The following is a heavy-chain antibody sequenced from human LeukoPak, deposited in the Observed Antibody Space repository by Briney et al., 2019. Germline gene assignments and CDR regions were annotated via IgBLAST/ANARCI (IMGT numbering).Heavy chain of an antibody. Sequence: PSETLSLTCTVSGGSISSYYWSWIRQPAGKGLEWIGRIYTSGSTNYNPSLKSRVTMSVDTSKNQFSLKLNSVTAADTAVYYCARGPPYYDFWSGNNWFDPWGQGTLVTVSS. CDR2: IYTSGST. J-gene: IGHJ5*02. CDR1: GGSISSYY. V-gene: IGHV4-4*07. CDR3: ARGPPYYDFWSGNNWFDP. D-gene: IGHD3-3*01.